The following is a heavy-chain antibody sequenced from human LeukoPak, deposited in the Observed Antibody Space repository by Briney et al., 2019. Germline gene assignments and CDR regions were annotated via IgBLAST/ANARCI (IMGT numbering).Heavy chain of an antibody. CDR2: ISSSSSYI. J-gene: IGHJ6*02. CDR1: GFTFSSYS. V-gene: IGHV3-21*01. CDR3: ASPYDILTGYYPASEHYYYGMDV. D-gene: IGHD3-9*01. Sequence: PGGSLRLSCAASGFTFSSYSMNWVRQAPGKGLEWVSSISSSSSYIYYADSVKGRFTISRDNAKNSLYLQMNSLRAEDTAVYYCASPYDILTGYYPASEHYYYGMDVWGQGTTVTVSS.